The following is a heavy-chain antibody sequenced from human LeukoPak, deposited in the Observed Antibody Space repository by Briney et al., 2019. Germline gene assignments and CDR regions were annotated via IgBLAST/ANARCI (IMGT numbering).Heavy chain of an antibody. CDR1: GDSLSSSSYY. Sequence: PSETLSLTCTVSGDSLSSSSYYWGWLRQPPGKGREWLGSIYYSGSTYYNPSLKSRVTISVDTSKNQFSLKLSSVTAADTAVYYCARIPSGYYYYYYMDVWGKGTTVTVSS. CDR3: ARIPSGYYYYYYMDV. J-gene: IGHJ6*03. CDR2: IYYSGST. D-gene: IGHD1-26*01. V-gene: IGHV4-39*01.